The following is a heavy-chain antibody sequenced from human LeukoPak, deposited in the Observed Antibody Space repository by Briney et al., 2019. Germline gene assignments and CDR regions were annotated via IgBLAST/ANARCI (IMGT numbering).Heavy chain of an antibody. Sequence: ASVKVSCKVSGYTLTELSMHWVRQAPGKGLEWMGGFDPGDGETIYAQKFQGRVTMTEDTSTDTAYMELSSLRSEDTAVYYCATGYYYDSSGYYLYYFDYWGQGTLVTVSS. CDR3: ATGYYYDSSGYYLYYFDY. CDR2: FDPGDGET. J-gene: IGHJ4*02. V-gene: IGHV1-24*01. D-gene: IGHD3-22*01. CDR1: GYTLTELS.